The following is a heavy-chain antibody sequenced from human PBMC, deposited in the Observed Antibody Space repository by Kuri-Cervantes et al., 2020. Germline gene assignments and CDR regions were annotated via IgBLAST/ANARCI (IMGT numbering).Heavy chain of an antibody. Sequence: LTCAASGFTFSNAWMSWVRQAPGKGLEWVGRIKSKTDGGTTDYAAPVKGRFTISRDDSKNTLYLQMNSLKTEDTAVYYCTVSLGVAYYDFWSGYVIWGQGTMVTVSS. CDR3: TVSLGVAYYDFWSGYVI. V-gene: IGHV3-15*01. CDR1: GFTFSNAW. CDR2: IKSKTDGGTT. D-gene: IGHD3-3*01. J-gene: IGHJ3*02.